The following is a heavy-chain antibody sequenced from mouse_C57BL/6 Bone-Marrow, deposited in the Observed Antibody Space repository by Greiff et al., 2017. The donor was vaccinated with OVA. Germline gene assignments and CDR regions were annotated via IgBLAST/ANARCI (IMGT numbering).Heavy chain of an antibody. CDR1: GYTFTSYW. Sequence: QVQLQQPGAELVKPGASVKLSCKASGYTFTSYWMHWVKQRPGRGLEWIGRIVPNSGGTKYNEKFKSKATLTVDKPSSTAYMQLSSLTSEDSAVYYCARYGYAWFADWGQGTLVTVSA. CDR2: IVPNSGGT. V-gene: IGHV1-72*01. CDR3: ARYGYAWFAD. D-gene: IGHD2-2*01. J-gene: IGHJ3*01.